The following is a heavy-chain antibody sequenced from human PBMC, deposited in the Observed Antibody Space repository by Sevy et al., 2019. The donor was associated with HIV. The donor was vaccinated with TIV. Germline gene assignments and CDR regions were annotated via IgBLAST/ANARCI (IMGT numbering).Heavy chain of an antibody. V-gene: IGHV1-2*02. CDR1: GYTFTGYY. CDR2: INPNSGGT. D-gene: IGHD3-3*01. J-gene: IGHJ6*02. CDR3: ARGEDDFWSGDYYYYGMDV. Sequence: ASVKVSCKASGYTFTGYYIHWVRQAPGQGLEWMGWINPNSGGTNYAQKFQGRVTMTRDTSISTAYMELSRLRSDDTAVYYCARGEDDFWSGDYYYYGMDVWGQGTTVTVSS.